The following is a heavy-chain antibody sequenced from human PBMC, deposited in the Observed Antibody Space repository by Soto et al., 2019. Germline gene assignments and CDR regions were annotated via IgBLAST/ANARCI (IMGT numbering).Heavy chain of an antibody. CDR1: GFTFSIYA. CDR2: ISYDGSNK. J-gene: IGHJ6*02. CDR3: ARDAMVRGVTIYYYYGMDV. V-gene: IGHV3-30-3*01. Sequence: PGGSLRLSCAASGFTFSIYAMHWVRQAPGKGLEWVAVISYDGSNKYYADSVKGRFTIPRDNSKNTLYLQMNSLRAEDMAVYYCARDAMVRGVTIYYYYGMDVWGQGTTVTVSS. D-gene: IGHD3-10*01.